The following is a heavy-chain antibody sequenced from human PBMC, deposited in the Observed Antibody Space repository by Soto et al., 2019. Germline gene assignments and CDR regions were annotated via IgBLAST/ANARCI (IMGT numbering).Heavy chain of an antibody. V-gene: IGHV1-24*01. CDR3: AAARKQLYLPVDY. J-gene: IGHJ4*02. Sequence: ASVKVSCKVSGYTLSELSMHWVRQAPGKGLEWMGGFDPEDGEIIYAQKFQGRVTMTEDTSTDTAYVELSSLRSEDTAMYYCAAARKQLYLPVDYWGQGTLVTVSS. CDR1: GYTLSELS. CDR2: FDPEDGEI. D-gene: IGHD3-16*01.